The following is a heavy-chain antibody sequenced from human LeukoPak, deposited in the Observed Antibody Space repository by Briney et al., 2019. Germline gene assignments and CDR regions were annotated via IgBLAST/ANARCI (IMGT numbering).Heavy chain of an antibody. Sequence: SETLSLTCTVSGGSISSYYWSWVRQPPGKGLEWLGYIYYSGGTKYTPSLMCRVTISVARAHNQFSLSLKSVTAADTAVYYCARDGLYDSSGYYMDSWGQGTLVIVSS. V-gene: IGHV4-59*13. CDR3: ARDGLYDSSGYYMDS. CDR1: GGSISSYY. CDR2: IYYSGGT. J-gene: IGHJ4*02. D-gene: IGHD3-22*01.